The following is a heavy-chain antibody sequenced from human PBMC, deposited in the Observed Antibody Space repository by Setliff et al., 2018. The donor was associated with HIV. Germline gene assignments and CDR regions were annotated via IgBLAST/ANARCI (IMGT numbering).Heavy chain of an antibody. D-gene: IGHD5-12*01. V-gene: IGHV1-69*05. CDR3: ASVPMEYSGYNSDSGSYYYHYGLDV. Sequence: ASVKVSCKASGGTFSTHAINWVRQAPGQGLEWMGGIIPIFGTTHYAQKFQGRVTITTDESTNTAYMELGSLRSEDTAVYYCASVPMEYSGYNSDSGSYYYHYGLDVWGQGSLVTVSS. CDR1: GGTFSTHA. J-gene: IGHJ6*02. CDR2: IIPIFGTT.